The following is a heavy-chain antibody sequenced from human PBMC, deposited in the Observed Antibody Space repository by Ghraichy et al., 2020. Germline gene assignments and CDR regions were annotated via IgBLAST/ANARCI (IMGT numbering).Heavy chain of an antibody. CDR1: GFTFSSYG. CDR2: ISFDGGDK. D-gene: IGHD3-22*01. V-gene: IGHV3-30*18. Sequence: GESLNISCAASGFTFSSYGMHWVRQAPGEGLEWVSVISFDGGDKDYADSVKGRFTISRDNFASTLYLQMNSLGPEDTALYYCAKPGESTGYSHIENWGQGTLVTVSS. J-gene: IGHJ4*02. CDR3: AKPGESTGYSHIEN.